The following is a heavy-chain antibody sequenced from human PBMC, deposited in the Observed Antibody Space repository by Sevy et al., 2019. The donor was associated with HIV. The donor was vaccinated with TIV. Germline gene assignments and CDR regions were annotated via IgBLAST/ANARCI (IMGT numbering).Heavy chain of an antibody. J-gene: IGHJ4*02. Sequence: KISCKASGYTFTALDINWVRQATGQGLEWMGWMNPNTGQTDYSQRFQGRVTMTRDTSISTAYMELHSLRSDDTAIYYCARGIAAGVDYWGQGTQVTISS. CDR2: MNPNTGQT. V-gene: IGHV1-8*01. CDR3: ARGIAAGVDY. D-gene: IGHD6-13*01. CDR1: GYTFTALD.